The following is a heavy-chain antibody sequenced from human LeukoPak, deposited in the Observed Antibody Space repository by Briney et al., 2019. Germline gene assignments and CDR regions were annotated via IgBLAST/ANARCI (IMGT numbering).Heavy chain of an antibody. J-gene: IGHJ5*01. CDR1: GFTFSTYA. CDR3: ARVRGLGWFDS. Sequence: GGSLRLSCAASGFTFSTYAMTWVRQAPGKGLEWVSVISSSGDTTYYTDSVKGRFTISRDNAKNSLYLQMNSLRAEDTAVYYCARVRGLGWFDSWGQGTLVTVSS. V-gene: IGHV3-23*01. D-gene: IGHD3-10*01. CDR2: ISSSGDTT.